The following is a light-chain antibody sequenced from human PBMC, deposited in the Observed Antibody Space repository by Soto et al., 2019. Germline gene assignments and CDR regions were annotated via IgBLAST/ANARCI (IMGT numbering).Light chain of an antibody. CDR2: GAS. V-gene: IGKV3-20*01. J-gene: IGKJ5*01. CDR3: QQYGTSEII. CDR1: QSVSSSY. Sequence: ESVLTNSKGTLSLSPRERATRSCRDSQSVSSSYLAWYQQKPGQAPRLLIYGASSRDTGIPDRFSGSGSGTDFTLTISCLQSEDFALFFCQQYGTSEIIFAQGRRLES.